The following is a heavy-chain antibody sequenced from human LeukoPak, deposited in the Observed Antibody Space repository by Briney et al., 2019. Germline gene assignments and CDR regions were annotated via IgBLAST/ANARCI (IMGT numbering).Heavy chain of an antibody. CDR3: ARGLNYDSSPPDY. J-gene: IGHJ4*02. Sequence: PGGSLRLSCAASGFTFSSYSMNWVRQAPGKGLEWGSYISTSSSTIYYADSVKGRFTISRDNSKNTLYLQMNSLRAEDTAVYYCARGLNYDSSPPDYWGQGTLVTVSS. D-gene: IGHD3-22*01. CDR2: ISTSSSTI. V-gene: IGHV3-48*01. CDR1: GFTFSSYS.